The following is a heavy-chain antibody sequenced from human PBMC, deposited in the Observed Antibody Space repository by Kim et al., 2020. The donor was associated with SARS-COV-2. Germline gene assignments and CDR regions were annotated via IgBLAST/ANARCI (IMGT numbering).Heavy chain of an antibody. Sequence: SYAQKFQGRVTMTRDTSTSTVYMELSSLRSEDTAVYYCARGVRARSAFDIWGQGTMVTVSS. CDR3: ARGVRARSAFDI. D-gene: IGHD3-3*01. V-gene: IGHV1-46*01. J-gene: IGHJ3*02.